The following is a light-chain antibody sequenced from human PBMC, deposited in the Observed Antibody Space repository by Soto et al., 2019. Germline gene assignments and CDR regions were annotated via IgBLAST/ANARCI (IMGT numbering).Light chain of an antibody. Sequence: EIVMTQSPSTLSVSPGDGATLSCRATQGVYSNVAWYQQKPGQAPRLLIYGASSRATGIPDRFSGSGSETDFTLTISRLEPEDFALYYCQQYGSSAPITFGQGTRLEIK. J-gene: IGKJ5*01. CDR2: GAS. CDR1: QGVYSN. V-gene: IGKV3-20*01. CDR3: QQYGSSAPIT.